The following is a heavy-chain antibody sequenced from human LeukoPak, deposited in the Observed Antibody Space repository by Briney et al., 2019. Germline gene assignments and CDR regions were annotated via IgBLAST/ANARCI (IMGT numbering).Heavy chain of an antibody. D-gene: IGHD5-12*01. CDR1: GYTFTGYY. Sequence: VKVSCKASGYTFTGYYMHWVRQAPGQGLEWMGWINPNSGGTNYAQKFQGRVTMTRDTSISTAYMELSRLRSEDTAVYYCAREGQFSGYDTVDYWGQGTLDTVSS. V-gene: IGHV1-2*02. CDR2: INPNSGGT. CDR3: AREGQFSGYDTVDY. J-gene: IGHJ4*02.